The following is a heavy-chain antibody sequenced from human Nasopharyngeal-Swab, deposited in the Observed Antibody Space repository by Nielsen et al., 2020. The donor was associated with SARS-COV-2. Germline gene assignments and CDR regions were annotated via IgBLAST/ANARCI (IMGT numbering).Heavy chain of an antibody. CDR2: IKHDGSEK. J-gene: IGHJ6*03. CDR3: ARGGRGSQYYMDV. Sequence: GESLKISCAASGFTFSNHWMNWVRQAPGKGLEWVANIKHDGSEKYYVDSVKGRFTISRENAKNSLYLQMNSLRAGDTAVYYCARGGRGSQYYMDVWGKGTTVTVSS. V-gene: IGHV3-7*01. D-gene: IGHD1-26*01. CDR1: GFTFSNHW.